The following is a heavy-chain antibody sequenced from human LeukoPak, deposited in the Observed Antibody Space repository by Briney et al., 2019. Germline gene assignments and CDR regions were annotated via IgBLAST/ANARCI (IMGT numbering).Heavy chain of an antibody. Sequence: PSETLSLTCTVSGGSISSYYWSWIRQPPGKGLEWIGYIYYSGSTNYNPSLKSRVTISVDTSKNQLSLKLSSVTAADTAVYYCASGGDGEAFDYWGQGTLVTVSS. CDR2: IYYSGST. CDR3: ASGGDGEAFDY. J-gene: IGHJ4*02. CDR1: GGSISSYY. D-gene: IGHD5-24*01. V-gene: IGHV4-59*01.